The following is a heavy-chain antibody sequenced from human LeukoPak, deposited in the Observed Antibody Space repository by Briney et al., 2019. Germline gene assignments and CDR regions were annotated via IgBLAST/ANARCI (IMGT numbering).Heavy chain of an antibody. V-gene: IGHV4-4*07. Sequence: SETLSLTCTVSGGSISSYYWSWIRQPAGTALEWIGRIYTSGTITYNPSLKSRVTMSVDTSKNQFSLKLSSVTAADTAVYYCARAGIAVFYFDYWGQGTLVTVSS. D-gene: IGHD6-19*01. CDR1: GGSISSYY. CDR3: ARAGIAVFYFDY. J-gene: IGHJ4*02. CDR2: IYTSGTI.